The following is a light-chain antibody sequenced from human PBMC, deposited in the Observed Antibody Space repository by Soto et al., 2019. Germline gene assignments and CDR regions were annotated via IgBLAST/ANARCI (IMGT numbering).Light chain of an antibody. CDR1: NSDVGTYNY. Sequence: QSALTQPRSVSGSPGQSVTISCTGTNSDVGTYNYVSWYQQHPGKAPKLIIYDVTKRPSGVPDRFSGSKSGNTASLIISGLQAEDEADYYCCSYAGSSTWVFGGGTQLTVL. V-gene: IGLV2-11*01. CDR3: CSYAGSSTWV. J-gene: IGLJ3*02. CDR2: DVT.